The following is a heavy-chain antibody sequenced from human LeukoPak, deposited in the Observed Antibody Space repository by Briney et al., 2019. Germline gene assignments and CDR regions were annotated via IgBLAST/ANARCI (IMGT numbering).Heavy chain of an antibody. CDR3: ARTIVGATTPDRY. CDR1: EFSVGSNY. Sequence: GGSLRLSCAASEFSVGSNYMTWVRQAPGKGLEWVSLIYSGGSTYYADSVKGRFTISRDNSKNTLYLQMNSLRAEDTAVYYCARTIVGATTPDRYWGQGTLVTVSS. CDR2: IYSGGST. J-gene: IGHJ4*02. V-gene: IGHV3-66*01. D-gene: IGHD1-26*01.